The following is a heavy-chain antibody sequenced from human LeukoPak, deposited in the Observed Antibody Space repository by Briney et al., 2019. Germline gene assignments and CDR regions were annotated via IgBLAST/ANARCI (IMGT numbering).Heavy chain of an antibody. Sequence: GASVKVSCKASGYTFTSYYMHWVRQAPGQGLEWMGWISAYNGNTNYAQKLQGRVTVTTDTSTSTAYMELRSLRSDDTAVYYCARVHSSGPTFFDYWGQGTLVTVSS. CDR2: ISAYNGNT. CDR1: GYTFTSYY. D-gene: IGHD3-22*01. CDR3: ARVHSSGPTFFDY. J-gene: IGHJ4*02. V-gene: IGHV1-18*04.